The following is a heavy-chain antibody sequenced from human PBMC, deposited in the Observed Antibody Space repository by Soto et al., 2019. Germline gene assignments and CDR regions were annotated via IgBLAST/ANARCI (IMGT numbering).Heavy chain of an antibody. D-gene: IGHD2-2*01. CDR3: AREPPYTSYYSSTSCYGDYFDY. J-gene: IGHJ4*02. CDR2: IWYDGSNK. Sequence: QVQLVESGGGVVQPGRSLRLSCAASGFTFSSYGMHWVRQAPGKGLEWVAVIWYDGSNKYYADSVKGRFTISRDNSKNTLYLQMNSLRAEDTAVYYCAREPPYTSYYSSTSCYGDYFDYWGQGTLVTVSS. CDR1: GFTFSSYG. V-gene: IGHV3-33*01.